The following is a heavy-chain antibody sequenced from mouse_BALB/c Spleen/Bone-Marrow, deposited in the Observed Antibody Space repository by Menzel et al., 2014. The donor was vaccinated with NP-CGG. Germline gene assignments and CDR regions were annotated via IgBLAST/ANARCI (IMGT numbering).Heavy chain of an antibody. Sequence: DVKLVESGPGLAKPSQSLSLTCTVTGYSITSDYAWNWIRQFPGNKLEWMGYISYSGSSSYNPSLESRISITRDTSKTQFFLQLHSVTTEDTATYYCARYDYDVGYFDYWGQGTTLTVSS. CDR2: ISYSGSS. V-gene: IGHV3-2*02. D-gene: IGHD2-4*01. CDR3: ARYDYDVGYFDY. J-gene: IGHJ2*01. CDR1: GYSITSDYA.